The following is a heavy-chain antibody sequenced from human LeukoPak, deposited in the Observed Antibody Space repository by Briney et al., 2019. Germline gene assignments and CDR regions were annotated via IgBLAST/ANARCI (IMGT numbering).Heavy chain of an antibody. CDR2: INPNSGGT. V-gene: IGHV1-2*02. CDR3: ARDITIFGVVTEYYFDY. CDR1: GYTFTGYY. Sequence: ASVKVSCKASGYTFTGYYMHWVRQAPGQGLEWMGWINPNSGGTNYAQKFQGRVTMTRDTSISTAYMELGRLRSDDTAVYYCARDITIFGVVTEYYFDYWGQGTLVTVSS. D-gene: IGHD3-3*01. J-gene: IGHJ4*02.